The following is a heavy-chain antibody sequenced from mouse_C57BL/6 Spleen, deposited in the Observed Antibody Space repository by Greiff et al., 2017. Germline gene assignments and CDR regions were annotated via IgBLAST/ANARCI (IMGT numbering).Heavy chain of an antibody. CDR1: GYTFTSYW. Sequence: QVQLQQPGAELVRPGSSVKLSCKASGYTFTSYWMDWVKQRPGQGLEWIGNIYPSDSETHYNQKFKDKATLTVDKSSSTAYMQLSSLTSEDSAVYYCARGGLEDAMDYWGQGTSVTVSS. CDR3: ARGGLEDAMDY. J-gene: IGHJ4*01. CDR2: IYPSDSET. D-gene: IGHD3-1*01. V-gene: IGHV1-61*01.